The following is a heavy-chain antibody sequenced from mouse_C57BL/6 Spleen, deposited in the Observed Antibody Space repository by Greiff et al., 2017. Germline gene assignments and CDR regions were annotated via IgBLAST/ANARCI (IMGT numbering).Heavy chain of an antibody. D-gene: IGHD1-1*01. CDR1: GYTFTDYN. V-gene: IGHV1-22*01. J-gene: IGHJ3*01. CDR3: ARYYDGSSPFAY. CDR2: INPNNGGT. Sequence: VQLQQSGPELVKPGASVKMSCKASGYTFTDYNMHWVKQSHGKSLEWIGYINPNNGGTSYNQKFKGQATLTVNKSSSTAYMELRSLTTEDSAVYYCARYYDGSSPFAYWGQGTLVTVSA.